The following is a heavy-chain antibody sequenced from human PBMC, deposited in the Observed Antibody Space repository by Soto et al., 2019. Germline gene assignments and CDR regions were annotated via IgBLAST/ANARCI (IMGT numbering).Heavy chain of an antibody. CDR2: VYWADDE. D-gene: IGHD2-15*01. CDR3: VRQDSRGRYLDF. V-gene: IGHV2-5*02. J-gene: IGHJ4*02. Sequence: QITLRESGPALVKPTQTLTLTCTVSGFSLTTDGVGVGWVRQPPGKALEWLTLVYWADDERYSRSLQSRLTTSRDTSRNKVVLTLTHVAPVDTATYYCVRQDSRGRYLDFWGQGILVTVSS. CDR1: GFSLTTDGVG.